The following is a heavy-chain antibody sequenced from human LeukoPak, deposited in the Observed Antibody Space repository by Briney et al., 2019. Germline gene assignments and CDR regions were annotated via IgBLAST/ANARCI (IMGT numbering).Heavy chain of an antibody. Sequence: GGSLRLSCAASGFTVSSNYMSWVRQAPGKGLEWVSVIYSGGSTYYADSVKGRFTISRDNSKNTLYLQMNSLRAEDTAVYYCARGGGEYSSGWYYFDYWGQGTLVTVSS. CDR3: ARGGGEYSSGWYYFDY. D-gene: IGHD6-19*01. V-gene: IGHV3-66*01. J-gene: IGHJ4*02. CDR2: IYSGGST. CDR1: GFTVSSNY.